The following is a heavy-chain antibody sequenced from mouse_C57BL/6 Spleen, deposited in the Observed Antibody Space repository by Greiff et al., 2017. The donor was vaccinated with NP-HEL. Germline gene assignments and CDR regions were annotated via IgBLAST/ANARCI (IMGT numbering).Heavy chain of an antibody. Sequence: VQLQESGAELVRPGASVTLSCKASGYTFTDYEMHWVKQTPVHGLEWIGAIDPETGGTAYNQKFKGKAILTADKSSSTAYMELRSLTSEDSAVYYCTRSGFAYWGQGTLVTVSA. CDR3: TRSGFAY. CDR2: IDPETGGT. J-gene: IGHJ3*01. CDR1: GYTFTDYE. V-gene: IGHV1-15*01.